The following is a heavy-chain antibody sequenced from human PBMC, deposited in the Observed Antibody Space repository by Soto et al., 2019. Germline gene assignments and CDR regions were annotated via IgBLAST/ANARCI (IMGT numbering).Heavy chain of an antibody. CDR1: GGSISSGGYY. CDR3: ARGRYGSGSYSFFFWFDP. J-gene: IGHJ5*02. CDR2: IYYSGST. V-gene: IGHV4-31*03. Sequence: SETLSLTCTVSGGSISSGGYYWSWIRQHPGKGLEWIGYIYYSGSTYYNPSLKSRVTISVDTSKNQFSLKLSSVTAADTAVYYCARGRYGSGSYSFFFWFDPWGQGTLVTVSS. D-gene: IGHD3-10*01.